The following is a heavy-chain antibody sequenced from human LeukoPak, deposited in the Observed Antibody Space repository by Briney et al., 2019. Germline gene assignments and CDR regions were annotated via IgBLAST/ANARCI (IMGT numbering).Heavy chain of an antibody. CDR1: GGSISSGDYY. Sequence: SQTLSLTCTVSGGSISSGDYYWSWIRQPPGKGLEWIGYIYYSGSTYYNPSLKSRVTISVDTSKNQFSLKLSSVTAADTAVYYCARLIWGANVDCSSTSCQTWGQGTLVTVSS. V-gene: IGHV4-30-4*08. CDR2: IYYSGST. J-gene: IGHJ5*02. CDR3: ARLIWGANVDCSSTSCQT. D-gene: IGHD2-2*01.